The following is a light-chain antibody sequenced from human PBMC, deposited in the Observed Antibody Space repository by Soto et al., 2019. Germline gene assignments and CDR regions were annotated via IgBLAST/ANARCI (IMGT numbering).Light chain of an antibody. CDR2: GAS. V-gene: IGKV3-15*01. CDR3: QPYTDWPLT. J-gene: IGKJ5*01. Sequence: ELIVTQSPATLSVSPGERATLSCRASQSITTNLAWYQQKPGQAPRLLIYGASTRATGIPARFSGSGSGTEFTLTIRSLQSEDFAVYYCQPYTDWPLTFGQGTRLDI. CDR1: QSITTN.